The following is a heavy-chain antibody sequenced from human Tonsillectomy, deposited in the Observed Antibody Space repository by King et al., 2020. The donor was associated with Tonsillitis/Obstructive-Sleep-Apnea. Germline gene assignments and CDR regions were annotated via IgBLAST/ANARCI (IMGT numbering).Heavy chain of an antibody. CDR1: GFTFSTYW. CDR2: IKSDGSST. D-gene: IGHD2-15*01. CDR3: ARGGPKGSTDY. J-gene: IGHJ4*02. V-gene: IGHV3-74*01. Sequence: DVQLVESGGGLVQPGGSLRLSCAASGFTFSTYWMYWVRQAPGKGLLWVSRIKSDGSSTSYADSVKGRFTISRDDARNTLYLQMISLRAEDMAVYYCARGGPKGSTDYWGQGTLVTVSS.